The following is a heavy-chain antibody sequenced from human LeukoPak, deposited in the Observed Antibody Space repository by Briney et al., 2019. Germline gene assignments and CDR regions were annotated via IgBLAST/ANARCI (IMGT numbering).Heavy chain of an antibody. CDR3: AKGTYYYGSTERTGSWYFDL. CDR1: GFTFSSYG. Sequence: GGSLRLSCAASGFTFSSYGMHWVRQAPGKGLEWVAVISDDGSNKYYADSVKGRFTISRDNSKNTLYLQMNSLRAEDTAVYYCAKGTYYYGSTERTGSWYFDLWGRGTLVTVSS. V-gene: IGHV3-30*18. D-gene: IGHD3-10*01. CDR2: ISDDGSNK. J-gene: IGHJ2*01.